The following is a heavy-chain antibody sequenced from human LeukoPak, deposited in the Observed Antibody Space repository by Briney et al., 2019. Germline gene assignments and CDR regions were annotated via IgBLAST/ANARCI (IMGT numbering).Heavy chain of an antibody. V-gene: IGHV1-24*01. CDR2: FDPEDGET. CDR3: ATGYYDSSGYYPYHP. J-gene: IGHJ5*02. Sequence: ASVKVSCKVSGYTLTELSMHWVRQAPGKGLEWMGGFDPEDGETIYAQKFQGRVTMTEDTSTDTAYMELSSLRSEDTAVYYCATGYYDSSGYYPYHPWGQGTLVTVSS. D-gene: IGHD3-22*01. CDR1: GYTLTELS.